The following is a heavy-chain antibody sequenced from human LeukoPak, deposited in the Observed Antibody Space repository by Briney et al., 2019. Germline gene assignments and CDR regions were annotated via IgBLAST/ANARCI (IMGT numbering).Heavy chain of an antibody. CDR1: GFSLSIYD. V-gene: IGHV3-21*01. CDR2: TGLSSSHI. CDR3: ARERSYCSGATCSLDL. Sequence: PGGSLRLSCAASGFSLSIYDMVWVRQAPGKGLEWIASTGLSSSHIGYADSVKGRFTISRDNGENSVYLQMNSLRAEDTAVYFCARERSYCSGATCSLDLWGQGTLVTVSS. J-gene: IGHJ5*02. D-gene: IGHD2-15*01.